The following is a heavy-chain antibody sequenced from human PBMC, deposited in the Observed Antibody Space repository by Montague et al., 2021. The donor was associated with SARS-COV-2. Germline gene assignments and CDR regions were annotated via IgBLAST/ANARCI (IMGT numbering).Heavy chain of an antibody. D-gene: IGHD5-12*01. V-gene: IGHV4-39*02. CDR1: GGSISSNNYY. CDR2: IYDSGST. J-gene: IGHJ3*02. CDR3: ARRGRKLLPVATTIGGFDI. Sequence: SETLSLTCTVSGGSISSNNYYWVRLRQPQGLGLVWNVSIYDSGSTYYTPSIQSPVTISVDTSKNHFSLKLNSVTAADTAVYYCARRGRKLLPVATTIGGFDIWGQGTMVTVSS.